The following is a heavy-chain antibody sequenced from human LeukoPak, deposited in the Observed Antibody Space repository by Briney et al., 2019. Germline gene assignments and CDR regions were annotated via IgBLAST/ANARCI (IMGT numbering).Heavy chain of an antibody. V-gene: IGHV4-34*01. CDR2: INHSGST. Sequence: SETLSLTCAVYGGSFSGYYWSWIRQPPGKGLEWIGEINHSGSTNYNPSLKSRVTISVDTSKNQFSLKPSSVTAADTAVYYCARGRSMDVWGQGTTVTVSS. J-gene: IGHJ6*02. CDR3: ARGRSMDV. CDR1: GGSFSGYY.